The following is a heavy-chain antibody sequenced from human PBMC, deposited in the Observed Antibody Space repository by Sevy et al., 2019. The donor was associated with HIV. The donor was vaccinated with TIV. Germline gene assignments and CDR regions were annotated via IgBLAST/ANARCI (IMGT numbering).Heavy chain of an antibody. D-gene: IGHD4-17*01. Sequence: GGSLRLSCAASGFTFSDYYMSWIHQAPGKGLGWISYISGSDYTIYYADSVKGRFTISRDNAKNSLYLQMNSLRAEDTAVYYCARDHVKDGDLGDYYYFAMDVWGQGTTVTVSS. CDR3: ARDHVKDGDLGDYYYFAMDV. CDR1: GFTFSDYY. J-gene: IGHJ6*02. CDR2: ISGSDYTI. V-gene: IGHV3-11*01.